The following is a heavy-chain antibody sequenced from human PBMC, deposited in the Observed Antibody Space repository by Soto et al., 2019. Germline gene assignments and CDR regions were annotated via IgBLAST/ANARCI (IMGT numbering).Heavy chain of an antibody. CDR3: ARGEMAGNEVPGD. D-gene: IGHD1-1*01. V-gene: IGHV3-7*05. CDR2: INLDGSEK. J-gene: IGHJ1*01. Sequence: EGQLVESGGGLVQPGGSLRLSCQVSGFTFRSYWMTWVRRAPGKGLEWVANINLDGSEKYYVDAVKGRFTISRDNAKNSLNLDLRDLRANATAVYYCARGEMAGNEVPGDWGQGALVTVSS. CDR1: GFTFRSYW.